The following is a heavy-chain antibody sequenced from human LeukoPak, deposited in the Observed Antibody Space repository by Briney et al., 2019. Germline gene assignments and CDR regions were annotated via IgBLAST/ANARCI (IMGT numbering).Heavy chain of an antibody. V-gene: IGHV3-74*01. J-gene: IGHJ4*02. CDR1: VFTSSRYW. Sequence: GRTLRLSRAVSVFTSSRYWMHCVRRAPGKGLVWVSRINNDGTYTDYADSVKGRFTISRDNAKNTLYLQMNSLRPEDTAVYYCGREIEAPGKTLDYWGQGPLVTVSS. CDR2: INNDGTYT. CDR3: GREIEAPGKTLDY.